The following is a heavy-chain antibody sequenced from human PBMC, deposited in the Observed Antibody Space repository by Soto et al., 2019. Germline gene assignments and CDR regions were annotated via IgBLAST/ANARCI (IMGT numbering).Heavy chain of an antibody. CDR2: ISTYNGDT. CDR1: GYTFSRSG. CDR3: AISGSVPDYYDGLDV. D-gene: IGHD1-26*01. J-gene: IGHJ6*02. V-gene: IGHV1-18*01. Sequence: VQLVQSGAEVKKPGASVKVSCKASGYTFSRSGISWVRQAPGQGLEWMGWISTYNGDTNYAQKVQGRVTMTTDTSTSTAFMELMSLRSDDTAVYYCAISGSVPDYYDGLDVWGQGTTVTVSS.